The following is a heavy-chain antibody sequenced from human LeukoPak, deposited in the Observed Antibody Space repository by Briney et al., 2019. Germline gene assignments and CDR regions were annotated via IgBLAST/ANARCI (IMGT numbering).Heavy chain of an antibody. J-gene: IGHJ4*02. CDR1: GFTFSTHA. CDR3: ARFRYGSGSYYADY. V-gene: IGHV3-23*01. Sequence: GGSLRLSCAASGFTFSTHATSWVRQAPGKGLEWVSAISGSGGSTYYADSVKGRFTISRDNAKNSLYLQMNSLRAEDTAVYYCARFRYGSGSYYADYWGQGTLVTVSS. CDR2: ISGSGGST. D-gene: IGHD3-10*01.